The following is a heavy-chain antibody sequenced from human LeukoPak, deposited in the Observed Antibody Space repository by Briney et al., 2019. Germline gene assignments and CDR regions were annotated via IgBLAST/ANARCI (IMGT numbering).Heavy chain of an antibody. V-gene: IGHV3-7*04. CDR2: IKQDGSDK. Sequence: PGGSLRLSCAASGFTFSNYWMSWVRQAPGKELEWVANIKQDGSDKYYVDSVKGRFTISRDNAKNSLYLQMNSLRAEDTAVYYCARDTVATTFDYWGQGTVVTVSS. CDR3: ARDTVATTFDY. J-gene: IGHJ4*02. D-gene: IGHD4-17*01. CDR1: GFTFSNYW.